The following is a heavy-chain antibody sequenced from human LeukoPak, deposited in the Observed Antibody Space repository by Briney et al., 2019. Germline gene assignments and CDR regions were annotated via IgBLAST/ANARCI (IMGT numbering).Heavy chain of an antibody. J-gene: IGHJ4*02. CDR3: ASFNGYCSSTSCHQTLYYFDY. CDR1: GGSISSSSYY. Sequence: SSETLSLTCTVSGGSISSSSYYWGWIRQPPGKGLEWIGSIYYSGSTYYNPSLKSRVTISVDTSKNQFSLKLSSVTAADTAVYYCASFNGYCSSTSCHQTLYYFDYWGQGTLVTVSS. CDR2: IYYSGST. D-gene: IGHD2-2*03. V-gene: IGHV4-39*07.